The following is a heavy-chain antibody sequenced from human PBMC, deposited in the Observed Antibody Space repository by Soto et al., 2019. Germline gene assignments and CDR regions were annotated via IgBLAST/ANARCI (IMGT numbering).Heavy chain of an antibody. J-gene: IGHJ6*02. CDR3: TKDTGYLSMDA. CDR1: GFTFNTNA. V-gene: IGHV3-23*01. CDR2: ISGTGSRT. Sequence: GSLRLSCAASGFTFNTNAMSWVRQAPGKGLEWVSSISGTGSRTYYADSVKGRFTIARDNSKNTVSLQMNNLRAEDTGLYYCTKDTGYLSMDAWGQGTTVTVSS. D-gene: IGHD6-25*01.